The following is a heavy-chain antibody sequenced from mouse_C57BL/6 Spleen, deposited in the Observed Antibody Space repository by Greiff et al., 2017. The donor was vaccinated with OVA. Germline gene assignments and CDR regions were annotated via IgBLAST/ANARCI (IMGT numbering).Heavy chain of an antibody. CDR3: TRPSPYYYGSSFDY. Sequence: EVKLQESGGGLVQPGGSMKLSCAASGFTFSDAWMDWVRQSPEKGLEWVAEIRNKANNHATYYAESVKGRFTISRDDSKSSVYLQMNSLRAEDTGIYYCTRPSPYYYGSSFDYWGQGTTLTVSS. J-gene: IGHJ2*01. V-gene: IGHV6-6*01. CDR1: GFTFSDAW. D-gene: IGHD1-1*01. CDR2: IRNKANNHAT.